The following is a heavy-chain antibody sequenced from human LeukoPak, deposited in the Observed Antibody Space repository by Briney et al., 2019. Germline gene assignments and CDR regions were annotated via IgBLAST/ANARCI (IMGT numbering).Heavy chain of an antibody. CDR1: GYSIGTGYY. J-gene: IGHJ5*01. CDR2: IYHTGNR. D-gene: IGHD4-17*01. Sequence: SETLSLTCNVSGYSIGTGYYCVWIRQPPGKGLEYIGSIYHTGNRYYNPSLKSRVTMSEDTSMNQFSLKLRSVTATDTAVYYCAGAKVTTSSLDSWGQGTLVTVSS. CDR3: AGAKVTTSSLDS. V-gene: IGHV4-38-2*02.